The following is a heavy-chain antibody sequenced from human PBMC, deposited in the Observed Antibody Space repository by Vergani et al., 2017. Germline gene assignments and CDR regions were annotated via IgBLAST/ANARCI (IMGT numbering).Heavy chain of an antibody. CDR1: GGSLSSGSYY. J-gene: IGHJ2*01. Sequence: QVQLQESGPGLVKPSQTLSLTCTVSGGSLSSGSYYWNWIRQPAGKGLEWIGRLYTSGSTNYNPSLKSRVTISVDTSKNQFSLKLSSVTAADTAVYYCGRDRGTGRDWYFDLWGRGTLVTVSS. D-gene: IGHD1-14*01. V-gene: IGHV4-61*02. CDR3: GRDRGTGRDWYFDL. CDR2: LYTSGST.